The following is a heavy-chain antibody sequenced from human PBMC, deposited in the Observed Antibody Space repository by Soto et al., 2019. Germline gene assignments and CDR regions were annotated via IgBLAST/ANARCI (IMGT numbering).Heavy chain of an antibody. J-gene: IGHJ6*03. CDR1: GGSFRGYY. CDR2: INDSGST. CDR3: ARGLLLWFGEFSLPVGYYYYMDV. V-gene: IGHV4-34*01. D-gene: IGHD3-10*01. Sequence: QVPLQQWGAGLLKPSETLSLTCAVYGGSFRGYYWSWIRQTPGKGLVWSGEINDSGSTNNNPSLKSRVTILVDTPKNQFSLKLSSVTAADTAVYYGARGLLLWFGEFSLPVGYYYYMDVWGKGTTVTVSS.